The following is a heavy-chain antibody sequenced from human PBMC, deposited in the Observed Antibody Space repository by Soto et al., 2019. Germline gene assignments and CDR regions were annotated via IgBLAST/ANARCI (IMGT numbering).Heavy chain of an antibody. CDR1: GFTFSSYP. CDR3: ARDLSGAAADYYFDY. D-gene: IGHD6-13*01. V-gene: IGHV3-30*04. CDR2: ISVDGRNK. J-gene: IGHJ4*02. Sequence: QVQLVESGGGVVQPGRSLRLSCAASGFTFSSYPMHWVRQAPGKGLEWVAVISVDGRNKHNADSVKGRFTISRDNSKNTLYLQMNSLRAEDTAVYYCARDLSGAAADYYFDYWGQGTLVTVSS.